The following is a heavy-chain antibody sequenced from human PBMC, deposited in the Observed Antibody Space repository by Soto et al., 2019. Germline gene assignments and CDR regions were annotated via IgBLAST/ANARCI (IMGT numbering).Heavy chain of an antibody. J-gene: IGHJ4*02. CDR1: GFTFSSYA. CDR3: AAQYYYDSSGY. D-gene: IGHD3-22*01. CDR2: ISYDGSNK. V-gene: IGHV3-30-3*01. Sequence: GGSLRLSCAASGFTFSSYAMHWVRQAPGKGLEWVAVISYDGSNKYYADSVKGRFTISRDNSKNTLYLQMNSLRAEDTAVYYCAAQYYYDSSGYWGQGTLVTVSS.